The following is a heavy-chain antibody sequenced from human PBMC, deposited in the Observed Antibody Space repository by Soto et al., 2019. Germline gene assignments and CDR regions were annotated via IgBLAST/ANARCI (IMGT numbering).Heavy chain of an antibody. V-gene: IGHV3-23*01. Sequence: EVQLLESGGGLVQPGGSLRLSCAASGFTFSSYAMSWVRQAPGKGLEWVSAISGRGGSTYYADSVKGRFTSTRDNSKNTLYLPMNSLRAEATAVYYGAKDHGSGGSCYFTFDIWGQGTMVIVSS. D-gene: IGHD2-15*01. CDR1: GFTFSSYA. CDR2: ISGRGGST. CDR3: AKDHGSGGSCYFTFDI. J-gene: IGHJ3*02.